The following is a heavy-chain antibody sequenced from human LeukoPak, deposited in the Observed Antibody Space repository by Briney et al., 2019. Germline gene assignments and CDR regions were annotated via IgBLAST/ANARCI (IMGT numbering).Heavy chain of an antibody. Sequence: SETLSLTCAVYGGSFSGYYWSWIRQPPGKGLEWIGEINHSGSTNYNPSLKSRVTISVDRSKNQFSLKLSSVTAADTAVYYCASGEWELLRYWGQGTLVTVSS. J-gene: IGHJ4*02. D-gene: IGHD1-26*01. CDR2: INHSGST. V-gene: IGHV4-34*01. CDR1: GGSFSGYY. CDR3: ASGEWELLRY.